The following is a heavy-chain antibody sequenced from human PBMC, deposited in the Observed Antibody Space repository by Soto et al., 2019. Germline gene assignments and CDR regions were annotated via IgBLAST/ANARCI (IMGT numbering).Heavy chain of an antibody. D-gene: IGHD2-8*01. CDR3: ARLGALTWFSGPLYKYKH. J-gene: IGHJ4*02. Sequence: SETLSLTCTVSGGSVFSSSSYWGWIRQPPGKGLEWIGHIFYTGTTYYSPSLGSRVTMSLDTSKNHFSLKLSSVTAADTADYYCARLGALTWFSGPLYKYKHLGRGALVTAST. V-gene: IGHV4-39*01. CDR2: IFYTGTT. CDR1: GGSVFSSSSY.